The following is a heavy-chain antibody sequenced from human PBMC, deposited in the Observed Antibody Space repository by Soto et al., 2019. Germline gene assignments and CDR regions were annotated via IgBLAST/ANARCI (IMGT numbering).Heavy chain of an antibody. CDR2: IYHSGTT. CDR1: GGSISSYY. D-gene: IGHD4-4*01. Sequence: SETLSLTCTVSGGSISSYYWSWIRQPPGKGLEWIGYIYHSGTTNYNPSLKSRVTISGDTSKNQFSLKLSSVTAADTAVYYCARQGDYSNFDYWGQGTLVTVSS. V-gene: IGHV4-59*08. CDR3: ARQGDYSNFDY. J-gene: IGHJ4*02.